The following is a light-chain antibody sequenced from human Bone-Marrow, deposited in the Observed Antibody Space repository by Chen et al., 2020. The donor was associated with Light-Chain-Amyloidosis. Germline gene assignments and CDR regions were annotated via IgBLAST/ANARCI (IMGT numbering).Light chain of an antibody. V-gene: IGLV2-14*01. CDR1: SSDVGGDNH. J-gene: IGLJ1*01. CDR3: SSYTITNTLV. Sequence: QSALTQPSSVSGSPGQPITISCTGTSSDVGGDNHVSWYQQHPDKAPKPMIYEVTNRPSWVPDRFSGSKSDNTASLTISGLQTEDEADYFCSSYTITNTLVFGSGTRVTV. CDR2: EVT.